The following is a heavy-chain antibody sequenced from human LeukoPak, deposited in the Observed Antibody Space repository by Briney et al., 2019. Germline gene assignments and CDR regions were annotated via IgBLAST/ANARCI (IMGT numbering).Heavy chain of an antibody. D-gene: IGHD5-12*01. Sequence: GESLKISCNGSGYXFPTYWICWVRQMPGKGLEWMGIIYPNDADTRYSPSFQGQVTISADKSIRTAYLQWSSLKASDTAMYYCARRGYSGNEEFDYWGQGTLVTVSS. CDR3: ARRGYSGNEEFDY. CDR2: IYPNDADT. J-gene: IGHJ4*02. CDR1: GYXFPTYW. V-gene: IGHV5-51*01.